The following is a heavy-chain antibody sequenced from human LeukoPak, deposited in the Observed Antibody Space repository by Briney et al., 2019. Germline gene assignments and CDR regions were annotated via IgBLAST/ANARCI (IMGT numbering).Heavy chain of an antibody. D-gene: IGHD1-1*01. CDR1: GGSISSYY. J-gene: IGHJ3*02. CDR3: ARPLRSGWKGAFDI. Sequence: SETLSLTCTGSGGSISSYYWSWIRQPPGKGLEWIGYISYSGSTNYNPSLKSRVTISVDTSKNQFSLKLSSVTAADTAVYYCARPLRSGWKGAFDIWGQGTVVTVSS. CDR2: ISYSGST. V-gene: IGHV4-59*08.